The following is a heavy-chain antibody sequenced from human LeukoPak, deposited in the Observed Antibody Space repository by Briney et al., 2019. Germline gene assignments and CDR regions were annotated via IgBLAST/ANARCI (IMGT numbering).Heavy chain of an antibody. V-gene: IGHV4-59*06. CDR2: IYYSGST. CDR3: AGVIRRSGYCD. D-gene: IGHD3-3*01. CDR1: GGSISSYY. Sequence: SETLSLTCTVSGGSISSYYWSWIRQHPGKGLEWIGYIYYSGSTYYNPSLKSRVTISVDTSKNQFSLKLSSVTAADTAVYYCAGVIRRSGYCDWGQGTLVTVSS. J-gene: IGHJ4*02.